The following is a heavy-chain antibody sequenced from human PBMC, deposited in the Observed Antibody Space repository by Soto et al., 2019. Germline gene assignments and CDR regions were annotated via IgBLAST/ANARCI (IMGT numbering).Heavy chain of an antibody. CDR1: GFTFSSYA. D-gene: IGHD2-2*02. V-gene: IGHV3-23*01. J-gene: IGHJ4*02. CDR3: ARDCSSTRWYS. CDR2: FSGSGSGT. Sequence: GGSLRLSCAASGFTFSSYAMSWVRQAPGKGLEWVSAFSGSGSGTYYEESVKGRFTISRDNSKNTLYLQMNSLRAEDTAVYYCARDCSSTRWYSWGQGTLVTVSS.